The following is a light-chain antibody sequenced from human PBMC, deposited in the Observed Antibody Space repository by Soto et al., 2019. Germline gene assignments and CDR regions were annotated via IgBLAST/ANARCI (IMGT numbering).Light chain of an antibody. CDR1: SSDFGGYNY. CDR2: EVS. V-gene: IGLV2-8*01. J-gene: IGLJ2*01. Sequence: QSALTQPPSASGSPGQSVTISCTGTSSDFGGYNYVSWYQQHPGKAPKLMIYEVSERPSGVPDRFSGSKSGNTASLTVSGLQAEDEADYYCSSYAGSNNLVFGGGTTLTVL. CDR3: SSYAGSNNLV.